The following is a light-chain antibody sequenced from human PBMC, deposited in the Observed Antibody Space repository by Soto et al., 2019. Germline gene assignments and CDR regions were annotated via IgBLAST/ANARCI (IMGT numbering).Light chain of an antibody. CDR1: QGIGTY. CDR2: AAS. V-gene: IGKV1-9*01. CDR3: QQVNTYPFT. Sequence: IQMTQSPSSLSASVGDRVTITCRASQGIGTYFAWYQQKPGIAPKLLIYAASTLQTGVPSRFSGSGSGTDFTLTISSLQPEDVATYYCQQVNTYPFTFGPGTTVGIK. J-gene: IGKJ3*01.